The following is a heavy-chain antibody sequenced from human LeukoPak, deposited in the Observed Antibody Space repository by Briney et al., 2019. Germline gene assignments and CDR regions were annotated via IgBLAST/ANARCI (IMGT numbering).Heavy chain of an antibody. D-gene: IGHD2-2*01. Sequence: ASVKVSCKASGYTFTGYYMHWVRQAPGQGLEWMGWINPNSGGTNYAQKFQGRVTMTRDTSTSTAYMELSRLRSDDTAVYYYARDFSTIGSGAAVPSYDYWGQGTLVTVSS. J-gene: IGHJ4*02. CDR2: INPNSGGT. CDR1: GYTFTGYY. CDR3: ARDFSTIGSGAAVPSYDY. V-gene: IGHV1-2*02.